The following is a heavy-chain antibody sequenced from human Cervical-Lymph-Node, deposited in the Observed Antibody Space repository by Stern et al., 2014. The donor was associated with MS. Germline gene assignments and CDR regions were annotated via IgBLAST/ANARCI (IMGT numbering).Heavy chain of an antibody. CDR3: AKDLGRRVVVVPLYGLDV. CDR1: GFTFSTYA. Sequence: EVQLVESGGGLVQPGGSLRLSCAASGFTFSTYAFSWVRQAPGTGLEWVSSLSDSGVDTYYADSVKGRFTIYRDNSKSMLYLEMQSLRAEDTAVYHCAKDLGRRVVVVPLYGLDVWGQGTTVTVSS. V-gene: IGHV3-23*04. D-gene: IGHD2-2*01. CDR2: LSDSGVDT. J-gene: IGHJ6*02.